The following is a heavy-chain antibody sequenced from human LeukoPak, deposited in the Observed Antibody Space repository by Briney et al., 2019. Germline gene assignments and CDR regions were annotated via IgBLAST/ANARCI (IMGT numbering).Heavy chain of an antibody. CDR1: GYSFTTYW. V-gene: IGHV5-51*01. D-gene: IGHD1-1*01. CDR3: ARSPTGWFDS. CDR2: IYPRDSDT. Sequence: GESLKISCKGFGYSFTTYWIGWERQMPGKGLEWMGIIYPRDSDTRYSPSFKGQVTISADKSISTAYLQWSRLKASDTAVYYCARSPTGWFDSWGQGTLVTVSS. J-gene: IGHJ5*01.